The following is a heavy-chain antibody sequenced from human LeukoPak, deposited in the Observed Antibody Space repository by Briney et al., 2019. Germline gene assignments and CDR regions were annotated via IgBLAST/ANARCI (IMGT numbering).Heavy chain of an antibody. D-gene: IGHD3-9*01. Sequence: SETLSLTCTVSGGSISSYYWSWIRQPPGKGLEWIGYIYYSGSTNYNPSLKSRVTISVDTSKNQFSLKLSSVTAADTAVYYCARLHYDILTGALDYWGQGTLVTVSS. J-gene: IGHJ4*02. V-gene: IGHV4-59*01. CDR2: IYYSGST. CDR3: ARLHYDILTGALDY. CDR1: GGSISSYY.